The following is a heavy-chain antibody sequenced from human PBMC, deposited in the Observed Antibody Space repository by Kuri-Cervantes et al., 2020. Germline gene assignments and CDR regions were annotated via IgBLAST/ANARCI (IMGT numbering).Heavy chain of an antibody. Sequence: GESLKISCAASGFTFSDYYMSWIRQAPGKGLEWVAVISYDGSNKYYADSVKGRFTISRDNSKNTLYLQMNSLRAEDTAVYYCARDAPYYEAYYFDYWGQGTLVTVSS. J-gene: IGHJ4*02. D-gene: IGHD3-3*01. CDR3: ARDAPYYEAYYFDY. V-gene: IGHV3-30-3*01. CDR2: ISYDGSNK. CDR1: GFTFSDYY.